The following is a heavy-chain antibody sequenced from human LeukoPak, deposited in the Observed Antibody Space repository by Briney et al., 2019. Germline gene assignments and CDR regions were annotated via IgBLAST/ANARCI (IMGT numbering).Heavy chain of an antibody. J-gene: IGHJ4*02. CDR3: AKDHGITMVRGPDSPSAVDY. D-gene: IGHD3-10*01. V-gene: IGHV3-53*01. Sequence: GGSLRLSCAASGFTVSSNYMSWVRQAPGKGLEWVSVIYSGGSTYYADSAKGRFTISRDNSKSTLYLQMNSLRAEDTAVYYCAKDHGITMVRGPDSPSAVDYWGQGTLVTVSS. CDR2: IYSGGST. CDR1: GFTVSSNY.